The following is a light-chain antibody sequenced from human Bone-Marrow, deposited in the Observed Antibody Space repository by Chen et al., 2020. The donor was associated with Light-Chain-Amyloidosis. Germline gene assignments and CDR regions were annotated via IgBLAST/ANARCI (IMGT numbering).Light chain of an antibody. Sequence: SYALTQPSSVSVAPGQTATIACGGNKIGSTSVHWYQQTPGQAPLLVVYDDSDRPSGIPERLSGSNSGNTATLTISRVEAGDEADYYCQVWDRSSDRPVFGGGTKLTVL. V-gene: IGLV3-21*02. CDR3: QVWDRSSDRPV. CDR2: DDS. CDR1: KIGSTS. J-gene: IGLJ3*02.